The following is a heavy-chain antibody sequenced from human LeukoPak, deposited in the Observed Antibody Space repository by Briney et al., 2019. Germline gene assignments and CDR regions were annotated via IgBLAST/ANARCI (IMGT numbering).Heavy chain of an antibody. Sequence: GGSLRLSCAASGFTFSSYAMNWVRQAPGKGLEWVSGISGSGGETYYADSVQGRFTISRDNSENTLYLQMNSLRAEDTAVYYCVKRSRDGYNSPLDSWGQGTLVTVSS. J-gene: IGHJ4*02. V-gene: IGHV3-23*01. D-gene: IGHD5-24*01. CDR2: ISGSGGET. CDR3: VKRSRDGYNSPLDS. CDR1: GFTFSSYA.